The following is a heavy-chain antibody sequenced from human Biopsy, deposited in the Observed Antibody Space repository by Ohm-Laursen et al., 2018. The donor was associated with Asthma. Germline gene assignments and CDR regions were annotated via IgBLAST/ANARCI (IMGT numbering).Heavy chain of an antibody. CDR2: IYYTGSD. Sequence: TLSLTCTVSGGSVSTGSYYWSWIRQPPGKGLEWLGYIYYTGSDNYNPSLKSRVTISVDTSKNQFSLRLNSVTVADTAVYYCARGPNYHGSGRAPIGMDVWGQGTTVTVSS. J-gene: IGHJ6*02. D-gene: IGHD3-10*01. CDR1: GGSVSTGSYY. CDR3: ARGPNYHGSGRAPIGMDV. V-gene: IGHV4-61*01.